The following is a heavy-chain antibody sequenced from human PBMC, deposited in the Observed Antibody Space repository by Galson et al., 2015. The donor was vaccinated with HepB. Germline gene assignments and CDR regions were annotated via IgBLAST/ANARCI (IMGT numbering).Heavy chain of an antibody. CDR2: IRSSGGST. CDR1: GFTFSSYA. Sequence: SLRLSCAASGFTFSSYAMSWVRQAPGKGLEWVSGIRSSGGSTYYADSVKGRFTISRDNSKNTLYLQMNSLRAEDTAVYYCAKLRLRITVAGNFDYWGQGTLVTVSS. V-gene: IGHV3-23*01. CDR3: AKLRLRITVAGNFDY. J-gene: IGHJ4*02. D-gene: IGHD6-19*01.